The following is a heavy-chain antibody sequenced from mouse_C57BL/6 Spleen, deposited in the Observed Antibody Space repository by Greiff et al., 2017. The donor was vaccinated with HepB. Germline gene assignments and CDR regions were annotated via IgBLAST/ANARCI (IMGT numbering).Heavy chain of an antibody. CDR2: INPSSGYT. D-gene: IGHD2-3*01. CDR3: ARNLMPGAY. V-gene: IGHV1-4*01. CDR1: GYTFTSYT. Sequence: VQLQQSGAELARPGASVKMSCKASGYTFTSYTMHWVKQRPGQGLEWIGYINPSSGYTKYNQKFKDKATLTADKSSSTAYMQLSSLTSDDSAVYYCARNLMPGAYWGQGTLVTVSA. J-gene: IGHJ3*01.